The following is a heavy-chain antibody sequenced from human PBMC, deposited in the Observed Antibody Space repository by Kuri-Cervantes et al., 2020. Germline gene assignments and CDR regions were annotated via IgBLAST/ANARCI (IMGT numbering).Heavy chain of an antibody. D-gene: IGHD3-9*01. J-gene: IGHJ5*02. CDR2: IYHSGST. CDR1: GGSISSGGYS. V-gene: IGHV4-30-2*01. CDR3: ARADYDILTGYLNWFDP. Sequence: SCAVSGGSISSGGYSWSWIRQPPGKGLEWIGYIYHSGSTYYNPSLKSRVTISVDRSKNQFSLKLSPVTAADTAVYYCARADYDILTGYLNWFDPWGQGTLVTVSS.